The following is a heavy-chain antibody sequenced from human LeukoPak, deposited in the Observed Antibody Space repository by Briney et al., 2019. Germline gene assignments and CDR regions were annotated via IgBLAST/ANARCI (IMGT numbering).Heavy chain of an antibody. V-gene: IGHV4-39*01. Sequence: PSETLSLTCTVSGGSINSGSYYWGWIRQPPGKGLEWIGTIYYTGTTYYNPSLKSRVSISVDTSKDQFSLKLSSVTAADTAVYYCARHNRFLEWLTDWWGQGTLVTVSS. CDR2: IYYTGTT. CDR3: ARHNRFLEWLTDW. D-gene: IGHD3-3*01. CDR1: GGSINSGSYY. J-gene: IGHJ4*02.